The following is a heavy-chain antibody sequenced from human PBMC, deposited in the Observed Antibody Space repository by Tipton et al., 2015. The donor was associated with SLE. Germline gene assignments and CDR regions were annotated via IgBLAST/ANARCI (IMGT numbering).Heavy chain of an antibody. Sequence: LSLTCAASGFTFSSYEMNWVRQAPGKGLEWVSYISSSGSTIYYADSVKGRFTISRDNAKNSLYLQMNSLRAEDTAVYYCARKASKTYWYFDLWGRGTLVTVSS. CDR1: GFTFSSYE. CDR2: ISSSGSTI. CDR3: ARKASKTYWYFDL. J-gene: IGHJ2*01. D-gene: IGHD1-14*01. V-gene: IGHV3-48*03.